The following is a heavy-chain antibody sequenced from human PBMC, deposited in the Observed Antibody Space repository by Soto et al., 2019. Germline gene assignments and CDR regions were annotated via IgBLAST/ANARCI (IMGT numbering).Heavy chain of an antibody. J-gene: IGHJ1*01. V-gene: IGHV3-9*01. CDR2: ISWNSGSI. CDR3: AKALTKVVYAIPHGEYFQH. D-gene: IGHD2-8*02. CDR1: GFTFDDYA. Sequence: EVQLVESGGGLVQPGRSLRLSCAASGFTFDDYAMHWVRQAPGKGLEWVSGISWNSGSIGYADSVKGRFTISRDNAKNSLYLQMNSLRAEDTALYYCAKALTKVVYAIPHGEYFQHWGQGTLVTVSS.